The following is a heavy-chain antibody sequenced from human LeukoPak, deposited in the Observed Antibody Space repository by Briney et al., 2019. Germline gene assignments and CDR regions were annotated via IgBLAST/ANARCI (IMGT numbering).Heavy chain of an antibody. Sequence: SETLSLTCSVSGGSISSSSYHWDWIRQPPGQGLEWIGGIYSSGSTSYNPSLKSRVTMSVDTSKNQLSLKLSSVTAADTAVYYCARHDSSVDYADYWGQGTRLTVSS. V-gene: IGHV4-39*01. CDR3: ARHDSSVDYADY. CDR2: IYSSGST. J-gene: IGHJ4*02. D-gene: IGHD3-22*01. CDR1: GGSISSSSYH.